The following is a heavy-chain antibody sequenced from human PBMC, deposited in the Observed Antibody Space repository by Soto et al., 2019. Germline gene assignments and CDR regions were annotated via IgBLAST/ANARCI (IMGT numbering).Heavy chain of an antibody. Sequence: QVQLQESGPGLVNPSGTPSLTCAVSGDSISSSNWWRWVRQPPGKGLEWIGEIYHRGSTNYDPSLKSRVTISVDKSNNNFSLKLTSVTAADTAMYYCARGLYTFATFDYWGQGTLVSVSS. CDR2: IYHRGST. D-gene: IGHD4-4*01. J-gene: IGHJ4*02. V-gene: IGHV4-4*02. CDR1: GDSISSSNW. CDR3: ARGLYTFATFDY.